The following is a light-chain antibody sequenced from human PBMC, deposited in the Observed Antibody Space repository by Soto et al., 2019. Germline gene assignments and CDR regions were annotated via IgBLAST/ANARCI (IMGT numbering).Light chain of an antibody. J-gene: IGKJ1*01. V-gene: IGKV1-5*03. CDR2: KAS. CDR3: HQYKPYWT. CDR1: QSISSW. Sequence: DIQMTQSPSTLSASVGDRVTITCRASQSISSWLAWYQQKPGKAPKLLIYKASSLQSGVPSRFSGSGSGTEFTLTLSSLQPDDFATYYCHQYKPYWTFGHGTKVDIK.